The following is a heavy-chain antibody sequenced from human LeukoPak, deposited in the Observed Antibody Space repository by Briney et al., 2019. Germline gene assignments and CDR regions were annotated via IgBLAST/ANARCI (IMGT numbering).Heavy chain of an antibody. J-gene: IGHJ5*02. Sequence: SETLSLSCCGPGGSICSGSYYWSWIRQPAGKGLEWIGRIYTSGSTNYNASLKSRVAISVDTCMNQFSLKLSSVTAADTAVYYCARESHYYGSKRRFDPWGQGTLVTVSS. CDR3: ARESHYYGSKRRFDP. CDR1: GGSICSGSYY. CDR2: IYTSGST. V-gene: IGHV4-61*02. D-gene: IGHD3-10*01.